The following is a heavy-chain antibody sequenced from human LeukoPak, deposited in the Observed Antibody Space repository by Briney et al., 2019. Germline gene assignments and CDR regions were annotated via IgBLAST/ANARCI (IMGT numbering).Heavy chain of an antibody. Sequence: PSETLSLTCTVSGDSIRNFYWNWIRQSPGKGLEWIGYIYQSGNTNYNPSLKSRLTMSIDTSKNQFSLNLNSVTAADTAVYYCARATYGSGSYYVVNFDYWGQGTLVTVSS. CDR3: ARATYGSGSYYVVNFDY. J-gene: IGHJ4*02. CDR1: GDSIRNFY. CDR2: IYQSGNT. V-gene: IGHV4-59*01. D-gene: IGHD3-10*01.